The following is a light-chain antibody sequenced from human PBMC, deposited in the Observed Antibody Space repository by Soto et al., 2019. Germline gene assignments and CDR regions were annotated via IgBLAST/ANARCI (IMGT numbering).Light chain of an antibody. J-gene: IGKJ4*01. CDR3: LPHNSYPRLT. V-gene: IGKV1-17*01. CDR1: QGIRND. Sequence: DIQMTQSPSSLSASVGDRVTITCRASQGIRNDLGWYQQKPGKAPKRLIYAASSLHSGVPSRFSGSGSGTAFTLTINSLQHEDFATCCRLPHNSYPRLTFGGGTKVEIK. CDR2: AAS.